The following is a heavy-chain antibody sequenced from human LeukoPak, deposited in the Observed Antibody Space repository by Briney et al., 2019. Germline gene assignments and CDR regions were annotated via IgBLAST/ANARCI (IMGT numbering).Heavy chain of an antibody. CDR2: ISSNGGST. CDR1: GFSFSRYA. Sequence: NPGGSLRLSCAASGFSFSRYAMHWVRQAPGKGLEYVSAISSNGGSTYYADSVNGRFTISRDNSKNTLYLHMDSLRPEDMSMYYCARARGHYFYSWGPGTLVTVSS. CDR3: ARARGHYFYS. J-gene: IGHJ4*02. V-gene: IGHV3-64*02.